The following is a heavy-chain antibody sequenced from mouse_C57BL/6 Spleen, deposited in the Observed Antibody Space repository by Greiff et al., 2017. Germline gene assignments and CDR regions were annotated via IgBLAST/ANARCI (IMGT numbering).Heavy chain of an antibody. D-gene: IGHD1-1*01. CDR1: GYAFSSYW. Sequence: QVQLQQSGAELVKPGASVKISCKASGYAFSSYWMNWVKQRPGKGLEWIGQIYPGDGDTNYNGKFKGKATLTADKSSSTASMQLSSLTSEDSAVXFGARSFYYGSSPWFAYGGQGTLVTVSA. CDR2: IYPGDGDT. CDR3: ARSFYYGSSPWFAY. J-gene: IGHJ3*01. V-gene: IGHV1-80*01.